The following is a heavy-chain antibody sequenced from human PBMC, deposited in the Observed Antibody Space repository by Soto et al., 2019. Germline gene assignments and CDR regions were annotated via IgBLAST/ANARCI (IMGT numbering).Heavy chain of an antibody. V-gene: IGHV1-24*01. D-gene: IGHD6-6*01. Sequence: RASVKVSCKVSGYTLTELSMHWVRQAPGKGLEWMGGFDPEDGETIYAQKFQGRVTMTEDTSTDTAYMELSSLRSEDTAVYYCATLYSSSSLYYYYGMDVWGQGTTVTVSS. CDR2: FDPEDGET. CDR1: GYTLTELS. CDR3: ATLYSSSSLYYYYGMDV. J-gene: IGHJ6*02.